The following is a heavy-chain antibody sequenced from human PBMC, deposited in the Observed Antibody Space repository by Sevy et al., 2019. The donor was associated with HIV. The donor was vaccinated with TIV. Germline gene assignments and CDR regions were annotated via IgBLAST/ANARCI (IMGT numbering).Heavy chain of an antibody. CDR2: ISNSGTTI. Sequence: GGSLRLSCAASGFTFSSYEMNWVRQAPGKGLEWVSYISNSGTTISYSDSVKGRFTISRVNARNSLYLQMNSLRAEDTAVYYCARDLPPSATTVAHFDCWGQGTLVTVSS. D-gene: IGHD4-17*01. V-gene: IGHV3-48*03. CDR3: ARDLPPSATTVAHFDC. CDR1: GFTFSSYE. J-gene: IGHJ4*02.